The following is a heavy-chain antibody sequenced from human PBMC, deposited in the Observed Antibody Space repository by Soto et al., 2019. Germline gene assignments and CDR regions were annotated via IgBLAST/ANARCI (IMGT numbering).Heavy chain of an antibody. CDR2: IYYSGGT. J-gene: IGHJ6*02. CDR3: ARWGRFYDILTGPRSYYYGMDV. V-gene: IGHV4-4*02. CDR1: GDSINSNYC. D-gene: IGHD3-9*01. Sequence: PSETLSLTCAVSGDSINSNYCWTWVRQPPGKGLEWIAEIYYSGGTSYNPSLKSRVTISVDKSKNQFSLKLSSVTAADTAVYYCARWGRFYDILTGPRSYYYGMDVWGQGTTVTVSS.